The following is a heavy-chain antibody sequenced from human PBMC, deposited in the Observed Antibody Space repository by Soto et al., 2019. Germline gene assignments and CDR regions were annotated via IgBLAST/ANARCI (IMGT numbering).Heavy chain of an antibody. CDR2: IRGSSGST. J-gene: IGHJ4*02. Sequence: GGSLRLSCAASGFTFSTNDMTWVRQAPGKGLEWVSTIRGSSGSTYYADSVKGRFTISRDNSKNTLYLQMNSLRAEDTAVYYCAKVHRVGDYDSSGYGYWGQGTLVTVSS. CDR1: GFTFSTND. CDR3: AKVHRVGDYDSSGYGY. V-gene: IGHV3-23*01. D-gene: IGHD3-22*01.